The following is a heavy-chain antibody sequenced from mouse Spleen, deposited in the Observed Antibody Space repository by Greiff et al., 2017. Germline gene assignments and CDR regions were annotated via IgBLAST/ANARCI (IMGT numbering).Heavy chain of an antibody. CDR3: ASITTGAY. CDR2: ISSGGSYT. Sequence: EVQVVESGGGLVKPGGSLKLSCAASGFTFSSYAMSWVRQTPEKRLEWVATISSGGSYTYYPDSVKGRFTISRDNAKNTLYLQMSSLRSEDTAMYYCASITTGAYWGQGTLVTVSA. CDR1: GFTFSSYA. V-gene: IGHV5-9-3*01. D-gene: IGHD1-1*01. J-gene: IGHJ3*01.